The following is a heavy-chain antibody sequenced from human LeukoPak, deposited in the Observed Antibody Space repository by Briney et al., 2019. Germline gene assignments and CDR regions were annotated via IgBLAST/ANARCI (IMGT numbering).Heavy chain of an antibody. D-gene: IGHD1-26*01. Sequence: SETLSLICTVSGGDSTNNYFWSWIRQPPGKGLEWFGRMYTSGITNYSPSLKSRVTMSIDTSKNQISLNLTSVTAADTAMYYCARETSTTYDRAIDIWGQGTMVTVSS. CDR2: MYTSGIT. CDR3: ARETSTTYDRAIDI. V-gene: IGHV4-4*07. J-gene: IGHJ3*02. CDR1: GGDSTNNYF.